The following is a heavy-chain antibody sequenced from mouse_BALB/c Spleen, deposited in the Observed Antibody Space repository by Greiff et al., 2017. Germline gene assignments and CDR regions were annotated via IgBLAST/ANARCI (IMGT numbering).Heavy chain of an antibody. Sequence: VQLQQSGPELVKPGASVKMSCKASGYTFTSYVMHWVKPKPGQGLEWIGYINPYNDGTKYNEKFKGKATLTSDKSSSTAYMELSSLTSEDSAVYYCAREENGNYAYAMDDWGQGTSVTVSA. J-gene: IGHJ4*01. CDR2: INPYNDGT. D-gene: IGHD2-1*01. V-gene: IGHV1-14*01. CDR1: GYTFTSYV. CDR3: AREENGNYAYAMDD.